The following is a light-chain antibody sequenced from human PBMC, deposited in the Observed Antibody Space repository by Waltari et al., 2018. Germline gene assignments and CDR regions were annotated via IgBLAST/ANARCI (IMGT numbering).Light chain of an antibody. CDR3: QQRSHWWT. V-gene: IGKV3-11*01. CDR2: DAS. CDR1: QSVGSY. Sequence: ELVLTQSPVTLSLSPGERATLPCRASQSVGSYLAWYQQRLGQPPRLLIFDASKRATGIPARFSGSGSETDFTLTISGLEPEDCAVYYCQQRSHWWTFGQGTKVEIK. J-gene: IGKJ1*01.